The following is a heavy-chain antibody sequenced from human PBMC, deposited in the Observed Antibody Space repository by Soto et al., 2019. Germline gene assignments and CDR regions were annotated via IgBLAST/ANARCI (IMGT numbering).Heavy chain of an antibody. J-gene: IGHJ4*02. V-gene: IGHV3-23*01. CDR2: IGRTNNT. CDR1: GFTFSNSA. CDR3: AKVDAYSYRTDH. Sequence: GGSLRLSCAASGFTFSNSAMAWVRQALGKGPEWVSSIGRTNNTHYADSVKGRFAISRDNSQNTLYLQMNSLTAEDTAVYFCAKVDAYSYRTDHWGQGTLVTVSS. D-gene: IGHD3-16*02.